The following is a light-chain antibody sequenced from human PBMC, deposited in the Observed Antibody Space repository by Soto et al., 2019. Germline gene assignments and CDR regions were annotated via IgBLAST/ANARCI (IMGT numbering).Light chain of an antibody. V-gene: IGKV3-15*01. CDR2: GAS. CDR3: QQYNNWPPLT. J-gene: IGKJ4*01. CDR1: QSVSSN. Sequence: DIVLTQSPGTLSLSPGERATLSCRASQSVSSNLAWYQQKPGQAPRLLIYGASTRATGIPARFSGSGSGTEFTLTISSLQSEDFAVYYCQQYNNWPPLTFGGGTKVDI.